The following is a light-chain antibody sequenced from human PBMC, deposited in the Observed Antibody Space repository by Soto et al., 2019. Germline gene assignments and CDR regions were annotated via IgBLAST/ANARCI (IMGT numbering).Light chain of an antibody. Sequence: EIVMTQSPATLSVSPGERATLSCRASQSVSSNLAWYQQKPGQAPRLLIYGASTRATGIPARFSGSGSGTEFTLTISSLQSEDLAVYYCQQYNNWPPWTFDQGTKGEIK. CDR3: QQYNNWPPWT. J-gene: IGKJ1*01. V-gene: IGKV3-15*01. CDR1: QSVSSN. CDR2: GAS.